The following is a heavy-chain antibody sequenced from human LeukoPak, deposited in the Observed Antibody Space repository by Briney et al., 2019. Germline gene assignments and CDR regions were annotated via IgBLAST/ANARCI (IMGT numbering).Heavy chain of an antibody. CDR3: ARGQPQRYNSGWYVNWFDP. D-gene: IGHD6-19*01. CDR2: IYYSGTT. V-gene: IGHV4-59*01. CDR1: GASISSYY. Sequence: SETLSLTCTVSGASISSYYWSWIRQPPGKGLGWIGYIYYSGTTKYNPSLKSRVTISIDTSKNQFSLKVNSVTAADTAVYYCARGQPQRYNSGWYVNWFDPWGQGTLVSVSS. J-gene: IGHJ5*02.